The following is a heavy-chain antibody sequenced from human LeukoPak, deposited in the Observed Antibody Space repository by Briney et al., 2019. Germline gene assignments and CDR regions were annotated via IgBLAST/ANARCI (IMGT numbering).Heavy chain of an antibody. J-gene: IGHJ4*02. Sequence: SETLSLTCTVSGGSISSYYWSWIRQPPGKGLEWIGYIYTSGSTNYNPSLKSRVTISVDTSKNQFSLKLSSVTAADTAVYHCARTFSSSSVADYWGQGTLVTVSS. D-gene: IGHD6-6*01. V-gene: IGHV4-4*09. CDR1: GGSISSYY. CDR3: ARTFSSSSVADY. CDR2: IYTSGST.